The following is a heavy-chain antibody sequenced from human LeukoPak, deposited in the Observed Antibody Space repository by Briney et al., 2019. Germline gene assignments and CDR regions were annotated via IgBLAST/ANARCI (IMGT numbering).Heavy chain of an antibody. Sequence: GGSLRLSCAASGFTFSSYGMHWVRQAPGKGLEWVAVISYDGSNKYYADSVKGRFTISRDNSKNTLYLQMNGLRAEDTAVYYCAKDVISGDYDVWGQGTTVTVSS. CDR1: GFTFSSYG. D-gene: IGHD4-17*01. CDR3: AKDVISGDYDV. J-gene: IGHJ6*02. CDR2: ISYDGSNK. V-gene: IGHV3-30*18.